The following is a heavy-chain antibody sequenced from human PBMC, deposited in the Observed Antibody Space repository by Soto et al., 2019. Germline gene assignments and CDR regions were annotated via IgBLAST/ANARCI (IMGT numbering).Heavy chain of an antibody. CDR2: LSPGGKS. V-gene: IGHV4-59*01. CDR3: ARVYSVNYLGYFDY. Sequence: PSETLSLTCNVSGGSLNYFFWSWIRQPPGKGLEWIGYLSPGGKSEYNPSLESRVTISGDTSKNQISLKVTSVTAADTAVYYCARVYSVNYLGYFDYWGQGALVTVSS. CDR1: GGSLNYFF. D-gene: IGHD6-13*01. J-gene: IGHJ4*02.